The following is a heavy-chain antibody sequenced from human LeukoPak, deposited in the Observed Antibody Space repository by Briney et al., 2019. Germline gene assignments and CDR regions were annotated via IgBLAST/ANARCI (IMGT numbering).Heavy chain of an antibody. CDR2: IKEDGSEK. Sequence: GGSLRLSCAASGFTFSSYWMSWVRQAPGKGLEWVANIKEDGSEKYYVDSVKGRFTISRDNAKNSLCLQMNSLRADDTAVYYCARGPLIAAAGTSWGQGTLVTVSS. J-gene: IGHJ4*02. CDR1: GFTFSSYW. D-gene: IGHD6-13*01. V-gene: IGHV3-7*01. CDR3: ARGPLIAAAGTS.